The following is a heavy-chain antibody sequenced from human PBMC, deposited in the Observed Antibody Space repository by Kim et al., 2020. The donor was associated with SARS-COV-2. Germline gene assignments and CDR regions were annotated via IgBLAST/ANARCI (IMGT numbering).Heavy chain of an antibody. CDR3: ARGITMVRGADV. V-gene: IGHV3-21*01. D-gene: IGHD3-10*01. Sequence: YNAASVKDRFTISRANAKNSMYLQMNSLRAEDTAVYYCARGITMVRGADVWGKGTTVTVSS. J-gene: IGHJ6*04.